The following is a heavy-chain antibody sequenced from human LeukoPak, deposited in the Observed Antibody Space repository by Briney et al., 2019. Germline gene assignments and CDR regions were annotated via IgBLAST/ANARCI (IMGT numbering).Heavy chain of an antibody. Sequence: GASVKVSCKASGGTFSSYAISWVRQAPGQGLEWMGRIIPILGIANYAQKFQGRVTITADKSTSTAYMELSSLRSEDTAVYYCARARITIFGVVPTNWFDPWGQGTLVTVSS. J-gene: IGHJ5*02. CDR1: GGTFSSYA. CDR3: ARARITIFGVVPTNWFDP. D-gene: IGHD3-3*01. CDR2: IIPILGIA. V-gene: IGHV1-69*04.